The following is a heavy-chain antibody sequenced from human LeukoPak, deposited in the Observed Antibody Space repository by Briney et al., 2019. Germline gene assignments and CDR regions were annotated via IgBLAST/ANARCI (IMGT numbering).Heavy chain of an antibody. CDR3: TRDRSRAEDD. Sequence: GGSLRLSCAASGFTFSGHWMSWVRQAPGKGLEWVANINQDGSDNYYVDSVKGRFTISRDNATNLLYLQMNSLRGEDTAVYYCTRDRSRAEDDWGQGTLVTVSS. CDR2: INQDGSDN. J-gene: IGHJ4*02. CDR1: GFTFSGHW. D-gene: IGHD1-14*01. V-gene: IGHV3-7*01.